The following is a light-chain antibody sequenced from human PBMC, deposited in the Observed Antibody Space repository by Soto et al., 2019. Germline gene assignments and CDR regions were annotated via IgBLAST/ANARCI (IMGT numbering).Light chain of an antibody. CDR2: SNN. Sequence: QSVLTQPHSASGTPGQRVTISCSGSSSNIGGNIVNWYQQLPGTAPKLLIYSNNQRPAGVPDRFSGSKSGTSASLAISGLQSEDEADYYCATWDDSLNGHVVFGGGTKLTVL. J-gene: IGLJ2*01. CDR1: SSNIGGNI. CDR3: ATWDDSLNGHVV. V-gene: IGLV1-44*01.